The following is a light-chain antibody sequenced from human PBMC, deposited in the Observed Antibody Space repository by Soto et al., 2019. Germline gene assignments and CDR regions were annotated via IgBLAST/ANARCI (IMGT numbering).Light chain of an antibody. CDR3: QLYSGSTWT. J-gene: IGKJ1*01. CDR2: SVS. V-gene: IGKV3-20*01. CDR1: QSISHKY. Sequence: IVLTQSPGTLSLSPGEGATLSCRASQSISHKYLAWFQQKPGQAPRLLIHSVSTRATGAPDRFSGSGSGTDFTLAISRLEPEDFAVYYCQLYSGSTWTLGKGTKVEI.